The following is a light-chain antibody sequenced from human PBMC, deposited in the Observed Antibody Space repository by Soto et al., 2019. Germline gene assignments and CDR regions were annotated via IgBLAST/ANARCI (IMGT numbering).Light chain of an antibody. J-gene: IGKJ5*01. CDR2: GAS. V-gene: IGKV3-15*01. Sequence: EIVMTQSPGTLSVSPGERVTISCRASQSVSNNVAWYQQKSGQAPRLLIYGASTRVTGIPARFSGSGSGTEFTLTFSSLQSEDFAIYYCQQYDHWPPVTFGQGTRLDIK. CDR3: QQYDHWPPVT. CDR1: QSVSNN.